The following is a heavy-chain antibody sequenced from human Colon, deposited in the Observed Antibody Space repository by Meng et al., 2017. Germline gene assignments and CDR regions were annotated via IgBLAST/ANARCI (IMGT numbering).Heavy chain of an antibody. V-gene: IGHV7-4-1*02. J-gene: IGHJ4*02. CDR1: GYSFTTFG. D-gene: IGHD3-22*01. CDR3: ARKASGYSYSTN. CDR2: INTNTQEP. Sequence: GAELRRPCASWKVSCKASGYSFTTFGINCVRQAPGQGLEWLGWINTNTQEPTYAQGFTGRYAFSLDTSVSTAYLQISSLESEDTAVYYCARKASGYSYSTNWGQGTLVTVSS.